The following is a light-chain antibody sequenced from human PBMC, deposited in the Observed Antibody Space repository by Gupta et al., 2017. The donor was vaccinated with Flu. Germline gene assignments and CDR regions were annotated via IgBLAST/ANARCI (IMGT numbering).Light chain of an antibody. CDR3: QQRSLWPLT. CDR1: QNVGRQ. J-gene: IGKJ4*01. Sequence: PATLPLSSGETATLSCRASQNVGRQIAWYQQKPGRAPRLIMFDASNRATGIPARFSGSGSGTDFTLTISKLETEDFAVYFCQQRSLWPLTFGRWTKVEI. CDR2: DAS. V-gene: IGKV3-11*01.